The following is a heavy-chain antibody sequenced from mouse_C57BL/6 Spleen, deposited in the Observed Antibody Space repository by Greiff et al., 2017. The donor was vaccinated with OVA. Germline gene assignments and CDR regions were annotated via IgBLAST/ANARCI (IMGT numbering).Heavy chain of an antibody. V-gene: IGHV2-2*01. CDR1: GFSLTSYG. CDR3: ARNRIYYYGSSYDYYFDY. J-gene: IGHJ2*01. Sequence: VQLQESGPGLVQPSQSLSITCTVSGFSLTSYGVHWVRQSPGKGLEWLGVIWSGGSTDYNAAFISRLSISKDNSKSQVFFKMNSLQADDTAIYYCARNRIYYYGSSYDYYFDYWGQGTTLTVSS. CDR2: IWSGGST. D-gene: IGHD1-1*01.